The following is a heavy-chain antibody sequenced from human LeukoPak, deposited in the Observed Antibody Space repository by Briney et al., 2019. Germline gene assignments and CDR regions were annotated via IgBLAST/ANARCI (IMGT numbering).Heavy chain of an antibody. CDR1: GFMYSDYY. CDR3: ARVDEGRNGVTVGY. V-gene: IGHV3-11*06. Sequence: GGSLRLSCATSGFMYSDYYMTWIRQAPGKGLEWVSYISSSSGYTNYADSVKGRFTISRDNAKNSLYLQMNSLRAEDTAVYYCARVDEGRNGVTVGYWGQGTLVTVSS. CDR2: ISSSSGYT. D-gene: IGHD2-8*01. J-gene: IGHJ4*02.